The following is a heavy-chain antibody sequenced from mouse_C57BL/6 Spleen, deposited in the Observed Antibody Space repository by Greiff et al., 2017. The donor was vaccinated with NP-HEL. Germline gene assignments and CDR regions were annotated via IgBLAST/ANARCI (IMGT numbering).Heavy chain of an antibody. CDR2: IYPGDGDT. Sequence: QVKLVESGPELVKPGASVKISCKASGYAFSSSWMNWVKQRPGKGLEWIGRIYPGDGDTNYNGKFKGKATLTADKSSSTAYMQLSSLTSEDSAVYFCARELYYGSSSFAYWGQGTLVTVSA. CDR1: GYAFSSSW. J-gene: IGHJ3*01. D-gene: IGHD1-1*01. CDR3: ARELYYGSSSFAY. V-gene: IGHV1-82*01.